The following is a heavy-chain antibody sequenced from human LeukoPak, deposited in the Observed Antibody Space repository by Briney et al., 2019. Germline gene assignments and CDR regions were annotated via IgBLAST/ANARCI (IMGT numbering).Heavy chain of an antibody. D-gene: IGHD3-3*01. CDR3: AKDHPVRFGAGVDH. CDR2: ISDSGYTT. V-gene: IGHV3-23*01. Sequence: GGSLRLSCAASGFTFSTYAMSWVRQAPGKGLDWVSSISDSGYTTYFADSVKGRFTISRDNSRNTLYLQMNSLRADDTAVYYCAKDHPVRFGAGVDHWGQGTLVTVSS. J-gene: IGHJ4*02. CDR1: GFTFSTYA.